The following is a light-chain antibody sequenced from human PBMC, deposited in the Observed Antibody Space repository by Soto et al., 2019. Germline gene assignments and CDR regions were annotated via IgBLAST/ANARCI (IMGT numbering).Light chain of an antibody. Sequence: QSALTQPASVSGSPGQSITISCTGTSSDVGGYNYVSWYQQHPGKAPKLMIYEVSNRPSGVSNRFSGSKSANTASLTISGLQAEDEADYYCSSYAGNNNVIFGGGTKLTVL. V-gene: IGLV2-14*01. J-gene: IGLJ2*01. CDR1: SSDVGGYNY. CDR3: SSYAGNNNVI. CDR2: EVS.